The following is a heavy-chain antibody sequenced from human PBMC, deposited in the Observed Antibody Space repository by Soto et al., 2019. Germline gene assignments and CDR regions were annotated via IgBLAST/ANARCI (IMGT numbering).Heavy chain of an antibody. CDR2: IIPIFGTA. CDR3: ARGETGGGWGYYFDC. Sequence: QVQLVQSGAEVKKPGSSVKVSCKASGGTFSSYAIDWVRQAPGQGLEWMGGIIPIFGTADYAQKFQGRVTIRADESTSTAYMELSSLRSEDTAVYYCARGETGGGWGYYFDCWGQGTLVTVSS. CDR1: GGTFSSYA. J-gene: IGHJ4*02. D-gene: IGHD3-16*01. V-gene: IGHV1-69*12.